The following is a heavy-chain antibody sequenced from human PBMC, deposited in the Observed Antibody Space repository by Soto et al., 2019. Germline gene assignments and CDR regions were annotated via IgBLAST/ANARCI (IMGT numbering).Heavy chain of an antibody. J-gene: IGHJ6*02. CDR1: GFTFSSHS. V-gene: IGHV3-21*01. D-gene: IGHD3-3*01. Sequence: ESLRLSCAAPGFTFSSHSMNWVRQAPGKGLEWVSSISSSSSSIYYADSVKGRFSISSDNAKHSLYLQINILRAEDTAVYYCARDPRGLRFQDVWGPGITVTVSS. CDR3: ARDPRGLRFQDV. CDR2: ISSSSSSI.